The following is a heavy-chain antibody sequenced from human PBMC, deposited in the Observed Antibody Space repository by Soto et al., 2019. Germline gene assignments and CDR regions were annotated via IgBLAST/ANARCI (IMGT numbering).Heavy chain of an antibody. D-gene: IGHD1-26*01. CDR3: ATSSGSYYFDY. J-gene: IGHJ4*02. CDR2: ISYDGSNK. V-gene: IGHV3-30*03. Sequence: QVQLVESGGGVVQPGRSLRLSCAASGFTFSSYGMHWVRQAPGKGLEWVAVISYDGSNKYYADSVKGRFTISRENSKNTLYLQMNSLRAEDTAVYYCATSSGSYYFDYWGQGTLVTVSS. CDR1: GFTFSSYG.